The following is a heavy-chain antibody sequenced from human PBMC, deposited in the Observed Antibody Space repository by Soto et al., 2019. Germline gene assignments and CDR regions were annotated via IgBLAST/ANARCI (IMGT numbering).Heavy chain of an antibody. V-gene: IGHV3-74*01. CDR2: VNSGGSIT. CDR3: TRDQRYSSAV. D-gene: IGHD5-18*01. Sequence: LRLSCAASGFDFTNSLMHWVRQAPGKGLVWVSHVNSGGSITTYADSVKGRFTISRDNAKNTVYLQMNSLRVEDTAVYYCTRDQRYSSAVWGQGTLVTVSS. J-gene: IGHJ4*02. CDR1: GFDFTNSL.